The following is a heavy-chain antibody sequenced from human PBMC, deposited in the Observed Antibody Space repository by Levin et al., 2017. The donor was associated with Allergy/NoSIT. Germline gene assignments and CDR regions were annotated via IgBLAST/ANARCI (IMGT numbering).Heavy chain of an antibody. J-gene: IGHJ4*02. Sequence: GGSLRLSCAASGFTFSSYSMNWVRQAPGKGLAWVSSISSSSSSIYYADSVKGRFTISRDNAYKLLHLQMNSLRAEDTAVYYFARGGGGYCSGGSCHLHWGQGTLVTVSS. D-gene: IGHD2-15*01. CDR1: GFTFSSYS. CDR2: ISSSSSSI. CDR3: ARGGGGYCSGGSCHLH. V-gene: IGHV3-21*01.